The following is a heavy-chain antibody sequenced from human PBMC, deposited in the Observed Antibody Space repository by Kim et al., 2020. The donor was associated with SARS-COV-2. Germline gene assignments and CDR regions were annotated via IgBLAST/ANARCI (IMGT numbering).Heavy chain of an antibody. V-gene: IGHV1-69*13. J-gene: IGHJ6*02. Sequence: SVKVSCKASGGTFSSYAISWVRQAPGQGLEWMGGIIPIFGTANYAQKFQGRVTITADESTSTAYMELSSLRSEDTAVYYCARLVVVPAAMPVYYYYGMDVWGQGTTVTVSS. D-gene: IGHD2-2*01. CDR3: ARLVVVPAAMPVYYYYGMDV. CDR2: IIPIFGTA. CDR1: GGTFSSYA.